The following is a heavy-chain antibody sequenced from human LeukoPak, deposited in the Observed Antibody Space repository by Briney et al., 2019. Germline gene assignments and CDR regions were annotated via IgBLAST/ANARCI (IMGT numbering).Heavy chain of an antibody. J-gene: IGHJ5*02. CDR1: GFTFEDYA. CDR2: INWNSAST. Sequence: GGSLRLSCAASGFTFEDYAMHWVRQAPGKGLEWVSGINWNSASTGYADSVKGRFTISRDNVMNSLYLQMNSLKPEDTALYYCVKDRRNPYRPEGPFDPWGQGTLVTVSS. V-gene: IGHV3-9*01. D-gene: IGHD1-14*01. CDR3: VKDRRNPYRPEGPFDP.